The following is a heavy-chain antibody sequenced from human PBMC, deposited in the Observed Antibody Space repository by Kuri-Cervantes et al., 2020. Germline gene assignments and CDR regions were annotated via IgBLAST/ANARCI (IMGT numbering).Heavy chain of an antibody. CDR2: ISAYNGNT. Sequence: ASVKVSCKDPGYTFTSYGISWVRQAPGQGLEWMGWISAYNGNTNSAQKLQGRVTMTTDTSTSTAYMELRSLRSDDTAVYYCAREGVGVWSSRPYDYWGQGTLVTVSS. V-gene: IGHV1-18*01. CDR1: GYTFTSYG. D-gene: IGHD6-13*01. CDR3: AREGVGVWSSRPYDY. J-gene: IGHJ4*02.